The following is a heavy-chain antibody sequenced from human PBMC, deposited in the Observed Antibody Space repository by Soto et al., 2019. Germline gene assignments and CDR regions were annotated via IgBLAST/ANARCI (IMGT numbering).Heavy chain of an antibody. CDR3: ARGVGSGSYYNQYNWFDP. J-gene: IGHJ5*02. CDR1: GYTFTNYG. CDR2: INVYNGNT. D-gene: IGHD3-10*01. Sequence: QVQLVQSGGEVKKPGASVKVSCKASGYTFTNYGISWVRQAPGQGLELMGWINVYNGNTKYAQKVQGSVTMTTDTSTSTAYMELRSLRSDDTAVYYCARGVGSGSYYNQYNWFDPWGQGTLVTVSS. V-gene: IGHV1-18*01.